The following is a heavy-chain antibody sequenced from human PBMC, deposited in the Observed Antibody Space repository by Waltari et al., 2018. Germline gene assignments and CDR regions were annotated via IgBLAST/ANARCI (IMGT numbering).Heavy chain of an antibody. CDR1: GFIFNSYG. D-gene: IGHD4-17*01. CDR3: VRGRLTTVVTPWDF. Sequence: EVQLVEPGGGLVKPGGSLSVAGEASGFIFNSYGMHWVRQAPGKGLEWVSFISGSGNTIYYEDSVKGRFSMSRDNAKNVLYLQMSGLRAEDTALYYCVRGRLTTVVTPWDFWGQGTLVTVSS. CDR2: ISGSGNTI. J-gene: IGHJ1*01. V-gene: IGHV3-21*02.